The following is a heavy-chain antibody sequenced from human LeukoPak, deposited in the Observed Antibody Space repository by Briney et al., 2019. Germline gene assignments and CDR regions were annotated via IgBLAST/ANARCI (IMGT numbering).Heavy chain of an antibody. CDR2: IKEDGSEK. CDR3: VRDRGYCSGGNCYTVLDY. CDR1: GFSFSSYY. Sequence: GGSLRLSCAASGFSFSSYYITWVRQAPGKGLERVAYIKEDGSEKNYVDSVKGRFTISRDNAKNSLYLQMNSLRAEDTAVYYCVRDRGYCSGGNCYTVLDYWGQGTLATVSS. J-gene: IGHJ4*02. V-gene: IGHV3-7*01. D-gene: IGHD2-15*01.